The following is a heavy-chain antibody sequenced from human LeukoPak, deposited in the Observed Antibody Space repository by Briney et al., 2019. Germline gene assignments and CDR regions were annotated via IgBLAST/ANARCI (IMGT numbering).Heavy chain of an antibody. Sequence: GGSLRLSCAASGFTFSKYAMTWVRQAPGKGLEWVSGISVSGGSTYHADSVKGRFTISRDNSKSTLYLQMNSLRAEDTAVYYCARVEWELLQEYFDYWGQGTLVTVSS. D-gene: IGHD1-26*01. V-gene: IGHV3-23*01. J-gene: IGHJ4*02. CDR1: GFTFSKYA. CDR2: ISVSGGST. CDR3: ARVEWELLQEYFDY.